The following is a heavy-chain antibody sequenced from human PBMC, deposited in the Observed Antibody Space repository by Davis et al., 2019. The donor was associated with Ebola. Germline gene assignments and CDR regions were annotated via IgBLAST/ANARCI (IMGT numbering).Heavy chain of an antibody. CDR1: GGSFSNSF. CDR3: ARGLEAVAGTGWFDP. Sequence: SETLSLTCTVSGGSFSNSFWSWIRQPPGTGPEWIGYIYYSGLTKYNPSLNSRVTISLDTSKNQFSLKLRSVTAADTAVYYCARGLEAVAGTGWFDPWGQGTLVTVSS. CDR2: IYYSGLT. J-gene: IGHJ5*02. D-gene: IGHD6-19*01. V-gene: IGHV4-59*01.